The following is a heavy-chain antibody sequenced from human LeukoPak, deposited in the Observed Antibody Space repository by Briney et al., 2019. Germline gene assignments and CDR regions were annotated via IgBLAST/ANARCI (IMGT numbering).Heavy chain of an antibody. CDR3: ARVSILIVPYYAFDI. V-gene: IGHV3-48*04. Sequence: GGSLRLSCAASGFTFSRHNMMWVRQAPGKGLEWVAYISGTIGSIYYADSVKGRFTISRDNAKNSLYLQMNSLRAEDTAVYYCARVSILIVPYYAFDIWGQGTMVTVSS. CDR1: GFTFSRHN. D-gene: IGHD2/OR15-2a*01. J-gene: IGHJ3*02. CDR2: ISGTIGSI.